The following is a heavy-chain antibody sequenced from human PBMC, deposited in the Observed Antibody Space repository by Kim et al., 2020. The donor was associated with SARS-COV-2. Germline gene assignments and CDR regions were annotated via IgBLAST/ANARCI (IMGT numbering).Heavy chain of an antibody. V-gene: IGHV5-51*01. D-gene: IGHD6-25*01. J-gene: IGHJ3*02. Sequence: RYSPSFQGQVTISADKSISTAYLQWSSLKASDTAMYYCAILRLLDAFDIWGQGTMVTVSS. CDR3: AILRLLDAFDI.